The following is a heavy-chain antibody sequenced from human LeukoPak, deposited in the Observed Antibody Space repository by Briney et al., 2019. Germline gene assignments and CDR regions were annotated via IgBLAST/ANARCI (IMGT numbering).Heavy chain of an antibody. D-gene: IGHD5-18*01. J-gene: IGHJ3*02. CDR2: INPNSGGT. CDR3: AITWIQLWLDAFDI. Sequence: ASVTLSCKASGYTFTGYYMHWVRQAPGQGLEWMGWINPNSGGTNYAQKFQGRVTMTRDTSISTAYMELSRLRSDDTAVYYCAITWIQLWLDAFDIWGQGTMVTVSS. V-gene: IGHV1-2*02. CDR1: GYTFTGYY.